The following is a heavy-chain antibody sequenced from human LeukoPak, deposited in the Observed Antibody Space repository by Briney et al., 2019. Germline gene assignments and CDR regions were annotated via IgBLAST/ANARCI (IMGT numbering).Heavy chain of an antibody. Sequence: ASVKVSCKASGYTFTSYDINWVRQATGQGLEWMGWMNPNSGNTGYAQKFQGRVTMTRNTSISTAYMELSSLRSGDTAVYYCAGGSKYCSSTSCSLGGMDVWGQGTTVTVSS. CDR3: AGGSKYCSSTSCSLGGMDV. V-gene: IGHV1-8*01. CDR1: GYTFTSYD. CDR2: MNPNSGNT. D-gene: IGHD2-2*01. J-gene: IGHJ6*02.